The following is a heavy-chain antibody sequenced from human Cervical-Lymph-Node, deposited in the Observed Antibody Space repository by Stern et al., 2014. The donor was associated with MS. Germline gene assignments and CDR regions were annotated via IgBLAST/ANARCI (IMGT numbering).Heavy chain of an antibody. CDR3: ARGLMPAAGYGMDV. Sequence: QVQLQESGPGLVKPSETLSLTCTVSGGSVNSGGHYWSWIRQPPGKGLEWIGYVHYSGGTNYNPSLKSRVTLSVDTSKKQFSLKMKSVTAVDTAVYYCARGLMPAAGYGMDVWGQGTTVTVSS. CDR1: GGSVNSGGHY. J-gene: IGHJ6*02. V-gene: IGHV4-61*08. CDR2: VHYSGGT. D-gene: IGHD6-13*01.